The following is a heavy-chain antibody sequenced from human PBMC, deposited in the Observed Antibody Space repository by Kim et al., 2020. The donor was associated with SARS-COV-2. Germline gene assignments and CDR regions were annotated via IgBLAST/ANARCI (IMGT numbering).Heavy chain of an antibody. D-gene: IGHD6-13*01. Sequence: SETLSLTCTVSGGSISSSSYYWGWIRQPPGKGLEWIGSIYYSGSTYYNPSLKSRVTISVDTSKNQFSLKLSSVTAADTAVYYCARSGREIAAAGTRNFDYWGQGTLVTVSS. J-gene: IGHJ4*02. CDR3: ARSGREIAAAGTRNFDY. V-gene: IGHV4-39*01. CDR2: IYYSGST. CDR1: GGSISSSSYY.